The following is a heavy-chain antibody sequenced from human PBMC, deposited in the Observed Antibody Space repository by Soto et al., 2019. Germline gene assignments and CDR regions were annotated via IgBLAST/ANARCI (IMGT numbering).Heavy chain of an antibody. CDR1: GFTFSRNA. J-gene: IGHJ4*02. Sequence: PGGSLRLSCAASGFTFSRNAMHWVRQAPGKGLEWVSAISGSGGSTYYADSVKGRFTISRDNSKNTLYLQMNSLRAEDTAVYYCAKVNSSGWFYFDYWGQGTLVTVSS. D-gene: IGHD6-13*01. V-gene: IGHV3-23*01. CDR2: ISGSGGST. CDR3: AKVNSSGWFYFDY.